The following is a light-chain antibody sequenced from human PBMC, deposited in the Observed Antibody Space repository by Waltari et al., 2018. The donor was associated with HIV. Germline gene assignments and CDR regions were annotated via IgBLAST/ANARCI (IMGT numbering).Light chain of an antibody. CDR1: ALPKQY. J-gene: IGLJ3*02. V-gene: IGLV3-25*03. Sequence: SYELTQPPSVSVSPGQTARITCSGDALPKQYAYWYHQKPGQAPVLVIYKDTERPSGIPERFSGSSSGTTVTLTISGVQAEDEDDYYCQSADSSGTWVFGGGTKLTVL. CDR3: QSADSSGTWV. CDR2: KDT.